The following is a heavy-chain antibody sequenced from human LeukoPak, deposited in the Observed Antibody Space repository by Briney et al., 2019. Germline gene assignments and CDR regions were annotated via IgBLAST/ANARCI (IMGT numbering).Heavy chain of an antibody. J-gene: IGHJ5*02. CDR2: INPSGGST. V-gene: IGHV1-46*01. Sequence: ASVKVSCKAFGYTFTSYYMHWVRQAPGQGLEWMGIINPSGGSTSYAQKFQGRVTMTRDMSTSTVYMELSSLRSEDTAVYYCARGGIAVAIPQPWFDPWGQGTLVTVSS. D-gene: IGHD6-19*01. CDR3: ARGGIAVAIPQPWFDP. CDR1: GYTFTSYY.